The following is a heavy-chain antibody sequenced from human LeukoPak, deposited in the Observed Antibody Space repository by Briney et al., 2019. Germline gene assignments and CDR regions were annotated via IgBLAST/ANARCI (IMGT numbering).Heavy chain of an antibody. CDR1: GFTFSSYS. CDR3: ASSEGIAAAGGFDY. V-gene: IGHV3-21*01. Sequence: GGSLRHSCAASGFTFSSYSMNWVRQAPGKGLEWVSSISSSSSYIYYADSVKGRFTISRDNAKNSLYLQMNSLRAEDTAVYYCASSEGIAAAGGFDYWGQGTLVTVSS. D-gene: IGHD6-13*01. CDR2: ISSSSSYI. J-gene: IGHJ4*02.